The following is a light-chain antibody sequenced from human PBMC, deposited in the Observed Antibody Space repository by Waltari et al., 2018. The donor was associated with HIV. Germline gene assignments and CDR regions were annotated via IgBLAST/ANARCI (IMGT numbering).Light chain of an antibody. Sequence: QSALTQPPSASGSPGQSVPISCPGTSSDVGGYNYVSWYQHHPGKAPKLMIYEVSKRPSGVPDRFSGSKSGSTASLTVSGLQAEDEADYYCSSYAGSNNRWVFGGGTKLTAL. CDR1: SSDVGGYNY. J-gene: IGLJ3*02. CDR3: SSYAGSNNRWV. CDR2: EVS. V-gene: IGLV2-8*01.